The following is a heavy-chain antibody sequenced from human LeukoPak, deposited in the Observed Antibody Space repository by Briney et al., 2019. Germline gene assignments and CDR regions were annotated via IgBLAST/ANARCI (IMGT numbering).Heavy chain of an antibody. Sequence: SVKVSCKASGGTFSSYAMSWVRQAPGQGLEWMGRIIPIFGTANYAQKFQGRVTITTDESTSTAYMELSSLRSEDTAVYYCARSGGAGYYTDFDYWGQGTLVTVSS. D-gene: IGHD3/OR15-3a*01. CDR1: GGTFSSYA. J-gene: IGHJ4*02. CDR2: IIPIFGTA. CDR3: ARSGGAGYYTDFDY. V-gene: IGHV1-69*05.